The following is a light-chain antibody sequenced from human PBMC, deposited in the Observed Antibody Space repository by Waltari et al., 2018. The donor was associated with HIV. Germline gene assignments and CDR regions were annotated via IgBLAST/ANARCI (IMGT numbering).Light chain of an antibody. CDR3: AAWDDTLNGL. V-gene: IGLV1-44*01. CDR1: TSNIGTNI. CDR2: SNN. Sequence: PGQNVTISCSGNTSNIGTNIVNWYQQFPGAAPKLLIYSNNQRPSGVPAQFSGSKSGTSASLAISGLQSEDEADYFCAAWDDTLNGLFGGGTKLTVL. J-gene: IGLJ2*01.